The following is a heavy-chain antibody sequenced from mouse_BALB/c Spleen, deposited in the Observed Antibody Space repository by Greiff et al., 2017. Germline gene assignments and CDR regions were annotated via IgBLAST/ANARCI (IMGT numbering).Heavy chain of an antibody. J-gene: IGHJ2*01. CDR2: INPSTGYT. Sequence: QVQLHQSGAELAKPGASVKMSCKASGYTFTSYWMHWVKQRPGQGLEWIGYINPSTGYTEYNQKFKDKATLTADKSSSTAYMQLSSLTSEDSAVYYCAKDYYGSGYYIDYWGQGTTLTVSS. D-gene: IGHD1-1*01. CDR1: GYTFTSYW. CDR3: AKDYYGSGYYIDY. V-gene: IGHV1-7*01.